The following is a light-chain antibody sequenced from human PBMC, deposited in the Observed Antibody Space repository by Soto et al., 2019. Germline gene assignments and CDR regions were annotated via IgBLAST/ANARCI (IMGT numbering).Light chain of an antibody. CDR1: SSDIGSYDL. Sequence: QSVLTQPPSASGSPGQSVTISCTGTSSDIGSYDLVSWYQQHPGKAPKLILYEVAKRPSGVPARFSGSKSGNTASLTVSGLXAXDXXDYYCSSFAGNNNLFGGGTKLTVL. CDR3: SSFAGNNNL. CDR2: EVA. J-gene: IGLJ2*01. V-gene: IGLV2-8*01.